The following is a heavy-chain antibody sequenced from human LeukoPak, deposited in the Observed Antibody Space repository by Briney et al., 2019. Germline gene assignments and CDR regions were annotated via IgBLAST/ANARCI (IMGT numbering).Heavy chain of an antibody. D-gene: IGHD3-10*01. CDR2: MHTSGST. V-gene: IGHV4-4*07. Sequence: PSETLSLTCTVSGGSVTGHYWSWIRRPAGKGLEWIGRMHTSGSTNYNPSLKSRVTTSVDTSKNQFSLKLSSVTAADTAVYYCAREDYGSGMRGAFHIWGQGTMVTVSS. CDR1: GGSVTGHY. J-gene: IGHJ3*02. CDR3: AREDYGSGMRGAFHI.